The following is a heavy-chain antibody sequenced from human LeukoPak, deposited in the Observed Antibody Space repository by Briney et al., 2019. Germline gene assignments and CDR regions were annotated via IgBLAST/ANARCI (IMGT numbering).Heavy chain of an antibody. D-gene: IGHD6-6*01. CDR2: ISAYNGNT. V-gene: IGHV1-18*01. J-gene: IGHJ4*02. CDR1: GYTFTSYG. Sequence: GASVKVSCKASGYTFTSYGISWVRQAPGQGLEWMGWISAYNGNTNYAQKLQGRVTMTTDTSTSTAYMELRSVRSDDTAVDYCARGVAARLFFYFDYWGQGTLVTVSS. CDR3: ARGVAARLFFYFDY.